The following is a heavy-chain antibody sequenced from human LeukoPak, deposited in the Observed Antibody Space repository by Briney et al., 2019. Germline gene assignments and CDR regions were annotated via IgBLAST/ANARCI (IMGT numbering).Heavy chain of an antibody. CDR3: ARVGGITGTTLEEEFGY. CDR1: GYTFTSYG. Sequence: ASVKVSCKASGYTFTSYGISWVRQAPGQGLEWMGWISAYNGNTNYAQKLQGRVTMTTDTSTSTAYMELRSLRSDDTAVYYCARVGGITGTTLEEEFGYWGQGTLVTVSS. V-gene: IGHV1-18*01. CDR2: ISAYNGNT. D-gene: IGHD1-7*01. J-gene: IGHJ4*02.